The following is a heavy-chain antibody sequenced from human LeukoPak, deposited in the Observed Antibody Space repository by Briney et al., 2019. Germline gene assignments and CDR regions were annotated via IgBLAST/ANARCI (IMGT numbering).Heavy chain of an antibody. V-gene: IGHV3-21*01. CDR1: GFTFSSYG. CDR3: ARGVSYYDSSGYRTYYYYYYMDV. Sequence: GGSLRLSCAASGFTFSSYGMNWVRQAPGKGLEWVSSISSSSSYIYYADSVKGRFTISRDNAKNSLYLQMNSLRAEDTAVYYCARGVSYYDSSGYRTYYYYYYMDVWGKGTTVTVSS. J-gene: IGHJ6*03. D-gene: IGHD3-22*01. CDR2: ISSSSSYI.